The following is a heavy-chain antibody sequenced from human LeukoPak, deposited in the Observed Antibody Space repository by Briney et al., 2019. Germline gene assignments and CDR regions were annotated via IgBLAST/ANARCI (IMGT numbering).Heavy chain of an antibody. CDR1: GFTFSGYY. CDR3: ARDSDSAWHSDNIFDY. V-gene: IGHV3-11*04. CDR2: ISSCGSTI. Sequence: GGSLRLTCAASGFTFSGYYMSWIRQAPGKGLEWVSYISSCGSTIYYADSVKGRFTISRDNAKNSLYLQMNSLRAEDQAVYYCARDSDSAWHSDNIFDYWGHRTLVTVSS. J-gene: IGHJ4*01. D-gene: IGHD6-19*01.